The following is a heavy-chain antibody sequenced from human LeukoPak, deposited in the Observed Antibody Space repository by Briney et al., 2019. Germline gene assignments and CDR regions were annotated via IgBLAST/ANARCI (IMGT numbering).Heavy chain of an antibody. D-gene: IGHD3-16*01. CDR2: ISYDGTNK. J-gene: IGHJ4*02. CDR3: ASPFTAAGDYF. CDR1: GFTFSSYA. V-gene: IGHV3-30-3*01. Sequence: PGGSLRLSCAASGFTFSSYAMHWVRQAPGKGLEWVTLISYDGTNKYYANSVKGRFTISRDNSKNTLYLQMNSLRAEDTAVYYCASPFTAAGDYFWGQGTLVTVSS.